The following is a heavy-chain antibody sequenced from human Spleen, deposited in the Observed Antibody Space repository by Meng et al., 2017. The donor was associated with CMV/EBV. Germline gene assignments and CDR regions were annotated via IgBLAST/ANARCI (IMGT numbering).Heavy chain of an antibody. CDR3: AKATLTTGGFDY. Sequence: GESLKISCAASGFTFNTYEMSWVRQAPGKGLEWVSATSGSSGSTYYADSVKGRFTISRDNSKNTLYLQMSSLRADDTAVYYCAKATLTTGGFDYWGQGTLVTVSS. D-gene: IGHD1-1*01. J-gene: IGHJ4*02. CDR2: TSGSSGST. V-gene: IGHV3-23*01. CDR1: GFTFNTYE.